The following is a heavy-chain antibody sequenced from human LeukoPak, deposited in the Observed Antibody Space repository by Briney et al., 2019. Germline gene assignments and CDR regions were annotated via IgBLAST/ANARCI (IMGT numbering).Heavy chain of an antibody. D-gene: IGHD6-19*01. CDR3: ARGGIQVSGIDEFDY. CDR2: IFGSGGSL. V-gene: IGHV3-23*01. J-gene: IGHJ4*02. CDR1: GFTFGSFA. Sequence: GGSLRLSCEASGFTFGSFAMYWGRQAPGKGLDLIAGIFGSGGSLHYADSVKGRFTISRENAESSLYLQMNSLRAEDTAVYYCARGGIQVSGIDEFDYWGQGTLVTVSS.